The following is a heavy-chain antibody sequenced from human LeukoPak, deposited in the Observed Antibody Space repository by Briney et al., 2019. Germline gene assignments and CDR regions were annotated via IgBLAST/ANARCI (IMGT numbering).Heavy chain of an antibody. Sequence: GGSLRLSCAASGFIFSSYGMHWVRRAPGKGLEWISAISASGGGTHYADSVKGRFTISRDNPKNTLYLQLNSLRAEDTAVYYCARVSVVADPFDAFDIWGQGTMVTVSS. CDR2: ISASGGGT. J-gene: IGHJ3*02. D-gene: IGHD2-21*01. CDR3: ARVSVVADPFDAFDI. CDR1: GFIFSSYG. V-gene: IGHV3-23*01.